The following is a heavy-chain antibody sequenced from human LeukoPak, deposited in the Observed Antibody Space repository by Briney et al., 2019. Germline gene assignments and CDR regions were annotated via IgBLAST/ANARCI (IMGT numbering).Heavy chain of an antibody. CDR2: IYYSGST. J-gene: IGHJ5*02. V-gene: IGHV4-39*07. D-gene: IGHD3-10*01. CDR1: GGSISSSSYY. Sequence: SETLSLTCTVSGGSISSSSYYWGWIRQPPGKGLEGIGSIYYSGSTYYNPSLKSRVTLSVDTSKNQFSLKLSSVTAADTAVYYCARYYYGSGLNWFDPWGQGTLVTVSS. CDR3: ARYYYGSGLNWFDP.